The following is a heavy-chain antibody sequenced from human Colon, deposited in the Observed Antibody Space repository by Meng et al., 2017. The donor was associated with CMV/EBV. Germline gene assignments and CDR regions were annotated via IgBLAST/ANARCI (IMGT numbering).Heavy chain of an antibody. CDR3: ARGSQSQRLLDY. Sequence: GGSLRLSCAASGFTFDDYAMHWVRQAPGKGLEWVSGISWNSGSIGYADSVKGRFTISRDNAKNSLYLQMNSLRAEDTAVYFCARGSQSQRLLDYWGQGTLVTVSS. V-gene: IGHV3-9*01. D-gene: IGHD6-25*01. CDR2: ISWNSGSI. J-gene: IGHJ4*02. CDR1: GFTFDDYA.